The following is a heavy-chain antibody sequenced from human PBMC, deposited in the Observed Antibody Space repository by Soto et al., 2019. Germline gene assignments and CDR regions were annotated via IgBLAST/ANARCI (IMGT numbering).Heavy chain of an antibody. CDR1: GVTFSSYA. CDR2: IIPIFGTT. CDR3: SSEPPARHYDRRGDYSN. D-gene: IGHD3-22*01. V-gene: IGHV1-69*01. J-gene: IGHJ4*02. Sequence: QVQLVQSGAEVKKPGSSVKVSCKASGVTFSSYAISWVRQAPGQGLEWMGGIIPIFGTTDYAQKFQGRVTISSDDSTSTAYMDLRRLSYQDTAVSSRSSEPPARHYDRRGDYSNWGKGTLVTVSP.